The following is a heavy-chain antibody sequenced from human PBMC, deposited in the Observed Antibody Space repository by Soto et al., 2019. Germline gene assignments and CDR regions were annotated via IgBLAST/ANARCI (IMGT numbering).Heavy chain of an antibody. D-gene: IGHD2-2*01. CDR1: GYTFTSYY. J-gene: IGHJ6*02. CDR2: INPSGGST. Sequence: ASVKVSCKASGYTFTSYYMHWVRQAPGQGLEWMGIINPSGGSTSYAQKFQGRVTMTRDTSTSTVYMELSSLRSEDTAVYYCARVAGYCSSTSCYGYYYYGMDVWGQGTTVTVYS. CDR3: ARVAGYCSSTSCYGYYYYGMDV. V-gene: IGHV1-46*01.